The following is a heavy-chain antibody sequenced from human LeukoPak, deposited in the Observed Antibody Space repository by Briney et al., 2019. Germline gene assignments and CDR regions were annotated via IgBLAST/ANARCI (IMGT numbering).Heavy chain of an antibody. CDR1: VVSMNGYY. V-gene: IGHV4-4*07. Sequence: SETLSLTCSVSVVSMNGYYWSWLRQSAGNRLEWIGHVDSSGNTNYNPSLESRVTMSVDTSKKQFSLKLTSVTAADMAVYFCARQFLVGSTFHAFDLWGQGTGVTVSS. CDR3: ARQFLVGSTFHAFDL. J-gene: IGHJ3*01. D-gene: IGHD1-26*01. CDR2: VDSSGNT.